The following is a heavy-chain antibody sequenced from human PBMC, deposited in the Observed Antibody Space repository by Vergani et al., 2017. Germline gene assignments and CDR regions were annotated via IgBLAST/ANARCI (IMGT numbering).Heavy chain of an antibody. CDR3: VRARCSGPCFMSTRFNS. CDR2: IKSDGSIT. D-gene: IGHD5-12*01. V-gene: IGHV3-74*02. Sequence: EVQLVESGGGLVKPGGSLRLSCEGSGFSFSGYWMHWVRQSPEKGLVWVSRIKSDGSITNYADSVKGRFTISRDNAKNTLYLEMNSLRGDDTAIYYCVRARCSGPCFMSTRFNSWGQGTLVTVSS. CDR1: GFSFSGYW. J-gene: IGHJ5*01.